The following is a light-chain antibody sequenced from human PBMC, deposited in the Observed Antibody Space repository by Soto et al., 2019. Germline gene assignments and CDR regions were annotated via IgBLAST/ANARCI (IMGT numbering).Light chain of an antibody. CDR2: KAS. Sequence: DIQLTQSPSTLSASVGDRVTITCRASQSVSSWSAWYQQKPGKAPKLLIYKASTLESGVPSRFSGSGSGTEFSLTISSLQPDDFATYYCQQYNFYPWTFGQGTKVEIK. CDR3: QQYNFYPWT. V-gene: IGKV1-5*03. J-gene: IGKJ1*01. CDR1: QSVSSW.